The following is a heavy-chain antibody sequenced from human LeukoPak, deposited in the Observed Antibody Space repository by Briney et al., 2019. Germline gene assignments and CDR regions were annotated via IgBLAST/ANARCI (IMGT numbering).Heavy chain of an antibody. CDR3: ARGGGYCSSTSCYGVDY. J-gene: IGHJ4*02. Sequence: GGSLRLSCAVSGFTFISYAMHWFRQAPGKGLEWVAVISFDGSNKYYADSVKGRFTISRDNSKNTMYLQMNSLRAEDTAVYYCARGGGYCSSTSCYGVDYWGQGTLVTVSS. V-gene: IGHV3-30-3*01. CDR2: ISFDGSNK. D-gene: IGHD2-2*01. CDR1: GFTFISYA.